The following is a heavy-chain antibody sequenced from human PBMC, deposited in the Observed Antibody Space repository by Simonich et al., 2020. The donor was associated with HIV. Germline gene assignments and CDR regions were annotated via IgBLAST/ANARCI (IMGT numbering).Heavy chain of an antibody. Sequence: QVQLVQYGAEVKKPGASVKVSCKVSGYTLTGLSIHWVRQAPGKGLEWMGGFDPEDGETIYAQNFKGRVTMTEDTSTDTAYMELSSLRSEDTAVFYCVIDSPLVLTSAFDSWGQGTLVTVSS. D-gene: IGHD3-22*01. CDR1: GYTLTGLS. V-gene: IGHV1-24*01. CDR3: VIDSPLVLTSAFDS. J-gene: IGHJ4*02. CDR2: FDPEDGET.